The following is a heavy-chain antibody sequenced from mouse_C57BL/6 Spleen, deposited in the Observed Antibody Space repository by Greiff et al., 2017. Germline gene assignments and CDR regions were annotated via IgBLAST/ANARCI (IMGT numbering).Heavy chain of an antibody. CDR2: INPNNGGT. J-gene: IGHJ4*01. V-gene: IGHV1-18*01. CDR1: GYTFTDYN. Sequence: EVKLQESGPELVKPGASVKIPCKASGYTFTDYNMDWVKQSHGKSLEWIGDINPNNGGTIYNQKFKGKATLTVDKSSSTAYMELRSLTSEDTAVYYCARWFYYYGSSYGGYYAMDYWGQGTSVTVSS. CDR3: ARWFYYYGSSYGGYYAMDY. D-gene: IGHD1-1*01.